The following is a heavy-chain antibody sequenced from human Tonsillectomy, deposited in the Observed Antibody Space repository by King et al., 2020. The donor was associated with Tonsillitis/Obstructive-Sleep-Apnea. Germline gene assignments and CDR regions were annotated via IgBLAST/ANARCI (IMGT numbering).Heavy chain of an antibody. V-gene: IGHV3-48*02. CDR1: GFTFSSYS. D-gene: IGHD2-2*01. J-gene: IGHJ4*02. Sequence: VQLVESGGGLVQPGGSLRLSCAASGFTFSSYSMNWVRQAPGKGLEWVSYISSSSSTIYYADSVKGRFTISRDNAKNSLYLQMYSLREEDTAVYYCARERVGDIVVVPAAYFDYWGQGTLVTVSS. CDR2: ISSSSSTI. CDR3: ARERVGDIVVVPAAYFDY.